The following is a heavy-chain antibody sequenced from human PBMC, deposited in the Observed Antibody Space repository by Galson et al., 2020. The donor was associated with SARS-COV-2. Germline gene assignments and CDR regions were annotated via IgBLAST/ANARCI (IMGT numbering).Heavy chain of an antibody. Sequence: GGSLRLSCAASGFPFSSYAMSWVRQAPGKGLEWVSSMSASGVRTSYADSLKGRFTISRDNSKNTLYLQMNSLRAEDTAIYYCAKEEHSSGYYYIFDYWVQGTLVSVSS. J-gene: IGHJ4*02. CDR1: GFPFSSYA. V-gene: IGHV3-23*01. D-gene: IGHD3-22*01. CDR2: MSASGVRT. CDR3: AKEEHSSGYYYIFDY.